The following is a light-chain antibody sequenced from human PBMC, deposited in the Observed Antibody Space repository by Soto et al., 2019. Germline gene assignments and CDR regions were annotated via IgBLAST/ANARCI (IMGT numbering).Light chain of an antibody. CDR3: QQYGSSPLT. V-gene: IGKV3-20*01. J-gene: IGKJ4*01. Sequence: EIVLTQSPGTLSLSPGERATLSCRASQSVSSSYLAWYQQKPGQAPRLLIYGASSRATGIPDRFSGSGSGKEFTPNISRLEPEDFAVYYCQQYGSSPLTFGGGTKVEIK. CDR2: GAS. CDR1: QSVSSSY.